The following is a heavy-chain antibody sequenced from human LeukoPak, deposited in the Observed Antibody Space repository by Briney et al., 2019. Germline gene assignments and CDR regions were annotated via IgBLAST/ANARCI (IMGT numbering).Heavy chain of an antibody. CDR1: GFTVSNNE. V-gene: IGHV3-53*01. Sequence: GGSLRLSCAASGFTVSNNEMSWVRQAPGKGLEWVSVIYSGGHTYYTDSVKGRFTISRDNSNNTLYLHMNSLRPDDTAVYYCARSTRDGYNHYHYYYMDVWGKGTTVTVSS. J-gene: IGHJ6*03. CDR2: IYSGGHT. CDR3: ARSTRDGYNHYHYYYMDV. D-gene: IGHD5-24*01.